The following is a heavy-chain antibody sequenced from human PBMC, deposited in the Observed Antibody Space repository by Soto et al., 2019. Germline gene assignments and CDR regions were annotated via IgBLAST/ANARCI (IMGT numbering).Heavy chain of an antibody. CDR3: ATDLPTLSPRLDY. Sequence: SETLSLTCTVSGGSISSYYWSWIRQPPGKGLEWIGYIYYSGSTNYNPSLKSRVTISVDTSKNQFSLKLSSVTAADTAVYFCATDLPTLSPRLDYWGQGTLVTVSS. V-gene: IGHV4-59*01. J-gene: IGHJ4*02. CDR2: IYYSGST. CDR1: GGSISSYY. D-gene: IGHD4-4*01.